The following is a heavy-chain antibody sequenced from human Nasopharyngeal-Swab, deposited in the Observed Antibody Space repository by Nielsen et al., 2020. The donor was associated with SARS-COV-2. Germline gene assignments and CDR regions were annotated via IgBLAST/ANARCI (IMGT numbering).Heavy chain of an antibody. D-gene: IGHD4-17*01. CDR1: GGSISSSSYY. CDR3: ASGVSAVTTAAYGMDV. CDR2: IYYSGST. Sequence: SETLSLTCTVSGGSISSSSYYWGWIRQPPGKGLEWIGSIYYSGSTNYNPSLKCRVTISVDSSKNQFSLKLSSVTAADTAVYYCASGVSAVTTAAYGMDVWGQGTTVTVSS. J-gene: IGHJ6*02. V-gene: IGHV4-39*07.